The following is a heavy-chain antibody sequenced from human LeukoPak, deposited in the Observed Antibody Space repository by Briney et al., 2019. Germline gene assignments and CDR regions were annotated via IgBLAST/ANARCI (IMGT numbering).Heavy chain of an antibody. Sequence: NPGGSLRLSCAASEFTFSSYSMNWVRQAPGKGLEWVSSISSSGGNTYYADSLRGRFTISRDNAKNSLYLQMNSLRDEDTAVYYCAKDRHYDSSGANDYWGQGTLVTVSS. CDR2: ISSSGGNT. CDR3: AKDRHYDSSGANDY. J-gene: IGHJ4*02. V-gene: IGHV3-21*01. D-gene: IGHD3-22*01. CDR1: EFTFSSYS.